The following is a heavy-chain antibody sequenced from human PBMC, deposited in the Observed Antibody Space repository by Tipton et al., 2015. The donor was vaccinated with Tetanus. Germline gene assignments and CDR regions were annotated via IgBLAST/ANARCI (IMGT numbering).Heavy chain of an antibody. D-gene: IGHD3-10*01. V-gene: IGHV3-23*01. CDR1: GFTFSSYA. Sequence: SLRLSCAASGFTFSSYAMSWGRQAPGKGLEWVSVISGSGGSTYYADSVKGRVTITRDNSKNTLYLQMNSLRAEDTAVYYCAKSGPGGSGSYDYWGQGTLVTVSS. CDR2: ISGSGGST. CDR3: AKSGPGGSGSYDY. J-gene: IGHJ4*02.